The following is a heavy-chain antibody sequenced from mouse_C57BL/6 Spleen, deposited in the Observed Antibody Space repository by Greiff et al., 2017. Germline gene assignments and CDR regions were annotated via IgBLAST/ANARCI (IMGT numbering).Heavy chain of an antibody. V-gene: IGHV1-55*01. J-gene: IGHJ2*01. CDR1: GYTFTSYW. D-gene: IGHD1-1*01. CDR2: IYPGSGST. Sequence: QVQLQQPGAELVKPGASVKMSCKASGYTFTSYWITWVKQRPGQGLEWIGDIYPGSGSTNYNEKFKSKATLTVDTSSSTANMQLSSLTSEDSAVYYCARFTVVADYFDYWGQGTTLTVSS. CDR3: ARFTVVADYFDY.